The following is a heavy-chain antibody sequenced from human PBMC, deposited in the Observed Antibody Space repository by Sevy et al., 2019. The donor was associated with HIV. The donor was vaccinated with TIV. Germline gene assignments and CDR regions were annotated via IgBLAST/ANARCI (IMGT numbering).Heavy chain of an antibody. Sequence: SETLSLTCTVSGVSISTYYWSWTRQPAGKGLVWIGRIYTSGSTNYNPSLKSRVTMSVDTSKNQFSLKLSSVTAADTAVYYCARGDFWNGYYYYAMDVWGQGTTVTVSS. V-gene: IGHV4-4*07. D-gene: IGHD3-3*01. CDR3: ARGDFWNGYYYYAMDV. J-gene: IGHJ6*02. CDR1: GVSISTYY. CDR2: IYTSGST.